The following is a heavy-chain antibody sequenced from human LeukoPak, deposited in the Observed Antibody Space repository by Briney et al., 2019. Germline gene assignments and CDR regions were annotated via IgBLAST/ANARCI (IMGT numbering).Heavy chain of an antibody. J-gene: IGHJ3*02. CDR3: AKGPVVTFDI. D-gene: IGHD2-15*01. V-gene: IGHV3-23*01. CDR1: GLTVSSNC. Sequence: GGSLRLSCAASGLTVSSNCMSWVRQAPGKGLEWVSGISGSGGSTYYADSVKGRFTISRDNSKKTLYLQMNSLRAEDTAVYYCAKGPVVTFDIWGQGTMVTVSS. CDR2: ISGSGGST.